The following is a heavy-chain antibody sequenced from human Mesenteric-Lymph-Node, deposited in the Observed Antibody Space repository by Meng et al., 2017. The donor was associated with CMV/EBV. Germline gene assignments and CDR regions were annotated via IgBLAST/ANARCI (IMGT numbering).Heavy chain of an antibody. CDR1: GFTFSSYG. J-gene: IGHJ4*02. Sequence: GESLKISCAASGFTFSSYGMHWVRQAPGKGLEWVAFIRYDGSNKYYADSVKGRFTISRDNSKNTLYLQMNSLRAEDTAVYYCAKDPVFILIFDYWGQGTLVTVSS. D-gene: IGHD3-16*01. CDR2: IRYDGSNK. V-gene: IGHV3-30*02. CDR3: AKDPVFILIFDY.